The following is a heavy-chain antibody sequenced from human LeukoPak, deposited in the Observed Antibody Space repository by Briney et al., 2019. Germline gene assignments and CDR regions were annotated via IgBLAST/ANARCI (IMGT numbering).Heavy chain of an antibody. CDR3: ARDLITVTKGFDI. CDR2: ISYIGST. J-gene: IGHJ3*02. Sequence: SETLSLTCAVSTDSFSSHYWSWVWQPPGKGLERIGYISYIGSTNYNPSLKSRVTISIDTSKNQFSLRLRSVTAADTAVYYCARDLITVTKGFDIWGQRTMVSVSS. CDR1: TDSFSSHY. V-gene: IGHV4-59*11. D-gene: IGHD4-17*01.